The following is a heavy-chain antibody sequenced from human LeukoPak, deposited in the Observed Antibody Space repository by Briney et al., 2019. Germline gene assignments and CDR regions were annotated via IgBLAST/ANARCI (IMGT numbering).Heavy chain of an antibody. J-gene: IGHJ5*02. Sequence: QTSETLSLTCTVSGGSISSYYWSWIRQPPGKGLERIGYIYYSGSTNYNPSLKSRVTISVDTSKNQFSLKLSSVTAADTAEYYCARGPQPGLVIDHWFDPWGQGTLVTVSS. V-gene: IGHV4-59*01. CDR3: ARGPQPGLVIDHWFDP. CDR1: GGSISSYY. CDR2: IYYSGST. D-gene: IGHD3-9*01.